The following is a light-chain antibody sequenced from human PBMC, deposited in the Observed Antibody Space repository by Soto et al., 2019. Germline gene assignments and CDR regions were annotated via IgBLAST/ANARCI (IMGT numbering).Light chain of an antibody. CDR2: DVS. CDR1: SSDVGGYNY. J-gene: IGLJ1*01. V-gene: IGLV2-14*01. CDR3: SSYTSSSTLYV. Sequence: QSVLTQPASVSGSPGQSITISCTGTSSDVGGYNYVSWYQQHPGKAPKLMIYDVSNRPSGASNRFSGSKSGNTASLTISGLQAEDEADYYCSSYTSSSTLYVFGTGTQVTVL.